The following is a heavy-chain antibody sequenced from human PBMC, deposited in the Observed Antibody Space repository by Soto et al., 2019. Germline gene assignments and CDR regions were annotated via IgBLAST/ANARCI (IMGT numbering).Heavy chain of an antibody. D-gene: IGHD2-15*01. V-gene: IGHV4-39*01. Sequence: QLQLQESGPGLVKASETLSLSCTVSGDSFSLASDYWGWIRQPPGKGLEWIGSVFYSGTTFYNPSLKNRVTISVDTSKSQISLTLRSVTAADTAVYFCARHLYCTSGSCYPYYYYGMDVWGPGTTVTVAS. CDR2: VFYSGTT. CDR3: ARHLYCTSGSCYPYYYYGMDV. CDR1: GDSFSLASDY. J-gene: IGHJ6*02.